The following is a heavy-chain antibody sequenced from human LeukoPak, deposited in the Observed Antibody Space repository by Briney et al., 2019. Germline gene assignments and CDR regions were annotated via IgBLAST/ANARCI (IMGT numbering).Heavy chain of an antibody. V-gene: IGHV3-11*01. Sequence: GGSLRLSCAVSGFTVSSNYMSWVRQAPGKGLEWVSYIRSSGDTIYYADSVKGRFTISRDNSKNTLYLQMNSLRAEDTAVYYCARNRVYFDYWGQGTLVTVSS. CDR1: GFTVSSNY. CDR2: IRSSGDTI. D-gene: IGHD1-14*01. CDR3: ARNRVYFDY. J-gene: IGHJ4*02.